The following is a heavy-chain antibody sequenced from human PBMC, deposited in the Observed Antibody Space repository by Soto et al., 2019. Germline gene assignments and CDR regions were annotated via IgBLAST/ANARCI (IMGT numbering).Heavy chain of an antibody. CDR1: GYTFSDFD. J-gene: IGHJ6*02. CDR2: MNAKSGDT. V-gene: IGHV1-8*01. Sequence: ASVKVSCKASGYTFSDFDINWLRQAAGQGQEWMGWMNAKSGDTFSAQRLQGKFNMTWDTSLSTAYMEVGSLTSDDAAIYYCARGNPFNYAGFDVWGQGXTVTVSS. CDR3: ARGNPFNYAGFDV. D-gene: IGHD3-16*01.